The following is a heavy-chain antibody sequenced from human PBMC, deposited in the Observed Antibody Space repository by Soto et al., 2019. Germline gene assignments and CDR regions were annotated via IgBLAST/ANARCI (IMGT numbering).Heavy chain of an antibody. CDR2: IKEDGSEK. V-gene: IGHV3-7*01. CDR1: GFTFSRYW. CDR3: ARERYYYGSGDY. Sequence: GGALRLSCAASGFTFSRYWMSWVRQAPGKGLEWVANIKEDGSEKNYVDSVKGQFTISRDNAKNSLYLQMNSLRAEDTAVYYCARERYYYGSGDYWGQGTLVTVSS. J-gene: IGHJ4*02. D-gene: IGHD3-10*01.